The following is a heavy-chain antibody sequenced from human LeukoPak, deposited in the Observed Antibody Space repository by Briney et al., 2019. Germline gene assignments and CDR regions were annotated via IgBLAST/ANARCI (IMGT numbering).Heavy chain of an antibody. V-gene: IGHV3-21*01. CDR3: ARDSDGDYGD. CDR1: GFTVRNNY. Sequence: PGGSLRLSCAASGFTVRNNYMSWVRQAPGKGLEWVSSISSSSSYIYYADSVKGRFTISRDNAKNSLYLQMNSLRAEDTAVYYCARDSDGDYGDWGQGTLVTVSS. CDR2: ISSSSSYI. J-gene: IGHJ4*02. D-gene: IGHD4-17*01.